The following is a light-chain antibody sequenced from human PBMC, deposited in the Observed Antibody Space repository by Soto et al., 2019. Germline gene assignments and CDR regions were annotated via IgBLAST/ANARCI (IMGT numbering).Light chain of an antibody. CDR1: SSDVAIYNY. Sequence: QSALTQPRSVSGSPGQSVTISCTGTSSDVAIYNYISWYQQHPGEAPKLMINDVSERPSGVPDRFSGSKSGNTASLTISGLQAEDEADYYCCSYAGSYTFARNVFGTGTKLTVL. CDR2: DVS. J-gene: IGLJ1*01. CDR3: CSYAGSYTFARNV. V-gene: IGLV2-11*01.